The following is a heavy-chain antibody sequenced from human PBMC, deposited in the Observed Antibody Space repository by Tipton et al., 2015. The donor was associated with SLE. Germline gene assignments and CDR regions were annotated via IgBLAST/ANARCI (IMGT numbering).Heavy chain of an antibody. D-gene: IGHD1-26*01. CDR3: ARDAWLVSGSYSNWFDP. J-gene: IGHJ5*02. Sequence: QVQLVQSGAEVKKPGSSVKVSCKASGGTFSSYAISWVRQAPGQGLEWMGRIIPIFGTANYAQKFQGGVTMTTDTSTSTAYMELRSLRSDDTAVYYCARDAWLVSGSYSNWFDPWGQGTLVTVSS. V-gene: IGHV1-69*06. CDR2: IIPIFGTA. CDR1: GGTFSSYA.